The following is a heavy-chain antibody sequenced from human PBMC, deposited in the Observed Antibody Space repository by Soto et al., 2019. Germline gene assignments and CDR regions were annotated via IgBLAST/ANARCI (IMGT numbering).Heavy chain of an antibody. Sequence: SETLSLTCTVSGGSIIGYFWSWVRQPPGKGLEWIAYMKSTGVTKYSPSLGSRVTISIDTSKNQFSLKVTSVTAADTAVYFCARHDLRGGSYDIWGQGTMVTVSS. CDR1: GGSIIGYF. D-gene: IGHD5-12*01. J-gene: IGHJ3*02. CDR3: ARHDLRGGSYDI. CDR2: MKSTGVT. V-gene: IGHV4-59*08.